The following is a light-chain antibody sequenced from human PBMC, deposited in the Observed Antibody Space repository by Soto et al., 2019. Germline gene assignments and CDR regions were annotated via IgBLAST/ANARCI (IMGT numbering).Light chain of an antibody. V-gene: IGKV1-9*01. CDR2: AAS. CDR1: QAISTY. CDR3: QRLNS. Sequence: IQLTQSPSSLSSSVGDRVTITCRASQAISTYLAWYQQKPEKAPKLLIYAASTLQSGVPSTLSGSGSGTDFTLTISSLQPEDFATYYCQRLNSLGGGTKVEIK. J-gene: IGKJ4*01.